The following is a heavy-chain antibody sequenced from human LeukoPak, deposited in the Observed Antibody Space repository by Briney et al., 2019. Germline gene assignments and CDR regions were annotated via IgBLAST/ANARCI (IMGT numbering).Heavy chain of an antibody. CDR3: ARLIVGATSSDAFDI. D-gene: IGHD1-26*01. Sequence: SVKVSCEASGGTFSSYAISWVRQAPGQGLEWMGGIIPIFGTANYAQKFQGRVTITTDESTSTAYMELSSLRSEDTAVYYCARLIVGATSSDAFDIWGQGTMVTVSS. J-gene: IGHJ3*02. CDR1: GGTFSSYA. V-gene: IGHV1-69*05. CDR2: IIPIFGTA.